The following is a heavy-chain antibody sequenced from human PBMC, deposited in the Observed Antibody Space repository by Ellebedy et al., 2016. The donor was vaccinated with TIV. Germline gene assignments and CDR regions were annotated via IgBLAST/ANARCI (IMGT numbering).Heavy chain of an antibody. CDR2: ISYAGTNK. D-gene: IGHD6-25*01. J-gene: IGHJ4*02. CDR1: GLTFRSYD. CDR3: ARGSEGSGFDY. Sequence: PGGSLRLSCAASGLTFRSYDVRWVRQAPGQGLEWVAAISYAGTNKEYADSVKGRFTISRDNSKNTVYLQMNSLRAEDTAVYYCARGSEGSGFDYWGQGTLVTVSS. V-gene: IGHV3-30-3*01.